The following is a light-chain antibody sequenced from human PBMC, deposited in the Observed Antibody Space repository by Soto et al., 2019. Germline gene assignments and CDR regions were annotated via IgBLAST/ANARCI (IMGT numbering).Light chain of an antibody. CDR2: EVN. V-gene: IGLV2-8*01. CDR3: FSYADSNNFV. J-gene: IGLJ1*01. CDR1: SSDVGGSKY. Sequence: QSALAHPPSASGSPGQSVSISCSGGSSDVGGSKYVSWYQVKPGKAPKLIIYEVNRRPEGAPYRFSGSKSGNTASLTVSGLQAEDEGDYHCFSYADSNNFVFGSGTKVTVL.